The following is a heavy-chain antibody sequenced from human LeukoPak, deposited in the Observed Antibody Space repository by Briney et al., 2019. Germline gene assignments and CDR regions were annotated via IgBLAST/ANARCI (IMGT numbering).Heavy chain of an antibody. J-gene: IGHJ4*02. Sequence: GGSLRLSCAASGFIFSNYGMHWVRQAPGKGLEWVAFIRYDGNGKYYGDSVEGRFTISRDSSKNTLSLQMNSLKSEDTAVYYCAKGGYYDVWSAYDYWGQGTLVTVSS. V-gene: IGHV3-30*02. CDR1: GFIFSNYG. CDR3: AKGGYYDVWSAYDY. D-gene: IGHD3-3*01. CDR2: IRYDGNGK.